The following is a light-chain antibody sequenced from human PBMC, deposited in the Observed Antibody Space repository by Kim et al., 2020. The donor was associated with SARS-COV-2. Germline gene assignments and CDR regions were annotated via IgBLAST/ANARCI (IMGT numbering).Light chain of an antibody. J-gene: IGLJ3*02. CDR1: SGHSSYA. V-gene: IGLV4-69*01. CDR2: LNSDGSH. Sequence: QLVLTQSPSASASLGASVKLTCTLCSGHSSYAIAWHQQQPEKGPRYLMKLNSDGSHSKGDGIPDRFSGSSSGAERYLTISSLQSEDEAYYYCQTWGTGSWVFGGGTKLTVL. CDR3: QTWGTGSWV.